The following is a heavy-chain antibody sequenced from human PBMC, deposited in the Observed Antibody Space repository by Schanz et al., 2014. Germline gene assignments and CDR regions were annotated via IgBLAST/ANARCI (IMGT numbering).Heavy chain of an antibody. J-gene: IGHJ5*02. CDR3: ARPALWFGDNCFDP. CDR1: GFTFSDYW. Sequence: VQLVESGGGLVQPGGSLRLSCTASGFTFSDYWMSWIRQAPGKGLEWISFINTGSNYINYADSVKGRFTISRDNAKNTLYLQMNSLRAEDTAVYYCARPALWFGDNCFDPWGQGTLVTVSS. V-gene: IGHV3-11*06. D-gene: IGHD3-10*01. CDR2: INTGSNYI.